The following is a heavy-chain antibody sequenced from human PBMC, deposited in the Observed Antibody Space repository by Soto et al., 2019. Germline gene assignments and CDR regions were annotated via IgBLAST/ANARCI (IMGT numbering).Heavy chain of an antibody. CDR1: GGSMRNYF. CDR2: IHYSGTT. CDR3: AAGEASSRNLAPYYLDF. J-gene: IGHJ4*02. V-gene: IGHV4-59*01. D-gene: IGHD6-13*01. Sequence: TLSLTCTVSGGSMRNYFWTWIRQPPGKGLEWIGYIHYSGTTSFFPSYNPSLRSRVTISEDTSKNQFSLKLLSVTTADTAVYFCAAGEASSRNLAPYYLDFWGQGTLVTVSS.